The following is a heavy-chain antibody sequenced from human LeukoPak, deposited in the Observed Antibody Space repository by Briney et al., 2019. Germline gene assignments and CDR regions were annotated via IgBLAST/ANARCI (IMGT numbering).Heavy chain of an antibody. CDR3: ARTVAATFWSSTPAEYLQH. V-gene: IGHV3-30*04. CDR2: ISYDGSKK. J-gene: IGHJ1*01. Sequence: GGSLRLSCAASGFTFSSYAMHWVRQVPGKGLEWVAAISYDGSKKYYADSVKGRFTISRDNSKNTLYLQMNSLRAEDTAAYYCARTVAATFWSSTPAEYLQHWGQGTLVTVSS. D-gene: IGHD2-15*01. CDR1: GFTFSSYA.